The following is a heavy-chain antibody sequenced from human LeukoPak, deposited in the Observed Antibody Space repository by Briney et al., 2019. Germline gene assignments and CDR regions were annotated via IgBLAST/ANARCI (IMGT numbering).Heavy chain of an antibody. CDR1: GGPIDRHY. D-gene: IGHD6-13*01. CDR3: ASRPAGSTWYGVFDY. Sequence: SETLSLTCTVSGGPIDRHYWSWIRQPPGKGLEWIGYVFYPGSTNYNPSLKSRVTMSLDTSRDQFSLRLTSVTAADTAIYYCASRPAGSTWYGVFDYWSQGTLVTVSS. V-gene: IGHV4-59*11. CDR2: VFYPGST. J-gene: IGHJ4*02.